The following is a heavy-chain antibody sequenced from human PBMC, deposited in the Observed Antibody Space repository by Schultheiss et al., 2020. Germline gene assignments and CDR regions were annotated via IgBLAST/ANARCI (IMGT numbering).Heavy chain of an antibody. V-gene: IGHV4-30-4*01. CDR3: AREIIVGRPEDGFDI. D-gene: IGHD6-6*01. CDR1: GGSISSGDYY. J-gene: IGHJ3*02. CDR2: IYYSGST. Sequence: SCTVSGGSISSGDYYWSWIRQPPGKGLEWIGYIYYSGSTYYNPSLKSRVTISVDTSKNQFSLQLTSVTAADTAVYYCAREIIVGRPEDGFDIWGQGTLVTVSS.